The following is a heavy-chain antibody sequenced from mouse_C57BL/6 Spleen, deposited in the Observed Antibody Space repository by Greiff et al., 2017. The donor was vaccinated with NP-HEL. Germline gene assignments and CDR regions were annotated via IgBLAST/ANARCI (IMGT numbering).Heavy chain of an antibody. CDR2: IDPSDSYT. D-gene: IGHD3-2*02. Sequence: MPGQGLEWIGEIDPSDSYTNYNQKFKGKSTLTVDKSSSTAYMQLSSLTSEDSAVYYCARRAAQATWFAYWGQGTLVTVSA. J-gene: IGHJ3*01. V-gene: IGHV1-69*01. CDR3: ARRAAQATWFAY.